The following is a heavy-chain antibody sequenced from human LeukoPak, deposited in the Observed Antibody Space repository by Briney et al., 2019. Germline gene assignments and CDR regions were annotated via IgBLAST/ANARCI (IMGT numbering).Heavy chain of an antibody. Sequence: SETLSLTCTVSGGSISSRSYYWGWIRQPPGKGLEWIGTIYYSGPTYYNPSLKSRVTISVDTSKNQFSLKLISVTAADTAVYYCARPTRGYNSSWYYFDYWGQGTLVTVSS. V-gene: IGHV4-39*01. CDR3: ARPTRGYNSSWYYFDY. CDR1: GGSISSRSYY. J-gene: IGHJ4*02. CDR2: IYYSGPT. D-gene: IGHD6-13*01.